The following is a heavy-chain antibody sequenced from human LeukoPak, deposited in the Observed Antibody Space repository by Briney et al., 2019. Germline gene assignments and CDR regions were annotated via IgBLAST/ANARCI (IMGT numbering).Heavy chain of an antibody. V-gene: IGHV4-61*02. CDR2: IYTSGST. Sequence: SETLSLTCTVSGDSISSGSYYWSWIRQPAGKGLEWIGRIYTSGSTNYNPSLKSRVTISVDTSKNQFSLKLSSVTAADTAVYYCARSRTDGSGKYYYYYMDVWGKGTTVTISS. J-gene: IGHJ6*03. CDR3: ARSRTDGSGKYYYYYMDV. D-gene: IGHD3-10*01. CDR1: GDSISSGSYY.